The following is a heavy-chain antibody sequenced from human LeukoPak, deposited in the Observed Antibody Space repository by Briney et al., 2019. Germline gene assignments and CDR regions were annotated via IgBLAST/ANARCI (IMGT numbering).Heavy chain of an antibody. CDR3: ARDTRADGDYFDY. CDR2: IYYSGST. V-gene: IGHV4-31*03. J-gene: IGHJ4*02. Sequence: KPSQTLSLTCTVSGGSISSGGYYWSSVRQHPGTGLEWIVYIYYSGSTYYNPSLKSRVTISVDTSKNQFSLKLSSVTAADTAVYYCARDTRADGDYFDYWGQGTLVTVSS. D-gene: IGHD4-17*01. CDR1: GGSISSGGYY.